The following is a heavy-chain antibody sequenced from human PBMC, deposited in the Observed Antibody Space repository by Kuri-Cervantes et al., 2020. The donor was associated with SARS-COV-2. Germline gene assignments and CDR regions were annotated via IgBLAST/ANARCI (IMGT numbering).Heavy chain of an antibody. CDR3: VSGAVEGVDY. V-gene: IGHV1-69*13. CDR2: IIPTFVAP. D-gene: IGHD5-24*01. J-gene: IGHJ4*02. Sequence: SVKVSCKTSGGSFHIYSITWVRQAPGQGLEWMGGIIPTFVAPSYAQTFQGRVTITADDSTRTAYMELSSLRFEDTAIYYCVSGAVEGVDYWGQGTLVTVSS. CDR1: GGSFHIYS.